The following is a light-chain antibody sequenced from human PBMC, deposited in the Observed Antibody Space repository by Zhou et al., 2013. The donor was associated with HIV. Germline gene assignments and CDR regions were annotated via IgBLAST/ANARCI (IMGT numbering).Light chain of an antibody. CDR1: QGIRND. J-gene: IGKJ5*01. Sequence: DIQMTQSPSSLSASVGDRVTITCRASQGIRNDLGWYQQKPGKAPKLLIYAASSLQSGVPSRFSGSGSETDFALTISSLQPEDFATYYCQQANSFLPITFGQGTRLEIK. V-gene: IGKV1-17*01. CDR2: AAS. CDR3: QQANSFLPIT.